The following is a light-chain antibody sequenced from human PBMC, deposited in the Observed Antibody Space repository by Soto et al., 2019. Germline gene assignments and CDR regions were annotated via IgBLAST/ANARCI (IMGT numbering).Light chain of an antibody. V-gene: IGLV1-40*01. CDR2: DNT. CDR3: QSYDRTLSGSV. Sequence: QAVVTQPPSVSGAPGQTVTISCTGSNSNIGAGFDVHWYQQLPGTVPRLLIYDNTNRPSGVPDRFSGSKSGTSASLAITGLQAEDEGDYYCQSYDRTLSGSVFGGGTKLTVL. J-gene: IGLJ2*01. CDR1: NSNIGAGFD.